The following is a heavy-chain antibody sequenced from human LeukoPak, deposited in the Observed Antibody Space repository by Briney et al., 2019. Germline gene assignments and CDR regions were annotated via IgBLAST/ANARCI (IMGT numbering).Heavy chain of an antibody. V-gene: IGHV1-24*01. D-gene: IGHD2-2*01. CDR1: GYTLTELS. CDR2: FDPEDGET. Sequence: GASVKVSCKVSGYTLTELSMHWVRQAPGKGLEWMGGFDPEDGETIYAQKFQGRVTMTEDTSTDTAYMELSSLRSEDTAVYYCASGPGYCSSTSCYGAFDIWGQGTMVTVSS. CDR3: ASGPGYCSSTSCYGAFDI. J-gene: IGHJ3*02.